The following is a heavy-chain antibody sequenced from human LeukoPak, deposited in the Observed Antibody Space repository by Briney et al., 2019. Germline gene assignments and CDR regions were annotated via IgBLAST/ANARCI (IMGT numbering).Heavy chain of an antibody. CDR2: IFHSGDT. J-gene: IGHJ5*02. CDR1: GDSISNNNW. V-gene: IGHV4-4*02. Sequence: SETLSLTCAVSGDSISNNNWWSWVRQPPGKGLEWIGEIFHSGDTNYNPSLKSRVTISVDTSKNQFSLKLSSVTAADTAVYYCARHSGGTYYVNFDPWGQGTLVTVSS. D-gene: IGHD1-26*01. CDR3: ARHSGGTYYVNFDP.